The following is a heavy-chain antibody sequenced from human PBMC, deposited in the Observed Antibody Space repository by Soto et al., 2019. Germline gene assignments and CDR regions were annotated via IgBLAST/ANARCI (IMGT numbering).Heavy chain of an antibody. Sequence: QVQLQESGPGLVEPSETLSLTCTVSGASVISGNYYWSWIRQPPGKGLEWIGYVFYSGSTNYNPSLRSRVTISLDMSKNHFSLKLNSVTAADTAVYYCAREGHGYMSLRFDPWGQGTLVTVSS. CDR1: GASVISGNYY. CDR2: VFYSGST. V-gene: IGHV4-61*03. CDR3: AREGHGYMSLRFDP. J-gene: IGHJ5*02. D-gene: IGHD5-18*01.